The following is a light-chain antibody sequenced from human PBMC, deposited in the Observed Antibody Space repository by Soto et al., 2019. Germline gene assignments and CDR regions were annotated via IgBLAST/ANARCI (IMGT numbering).Light chain of an antibody. CDR3: QAYDYSLTASV. V-gene: IGLV1-40*01. J-gene: IGLJ3*02. CDR2: GNR. CDR1: SSNLGAGYD. Sequence: QSVRTQPPSVSGAPGQRVTLSCTGNSSNLGAGYDVHWYQQLPGAAPKLVIFGNRNRPSGVPERFSGSKSGTSASLAITGLQAEDEAHYYCQAYDYSLTASVFGGGTQLTVL.